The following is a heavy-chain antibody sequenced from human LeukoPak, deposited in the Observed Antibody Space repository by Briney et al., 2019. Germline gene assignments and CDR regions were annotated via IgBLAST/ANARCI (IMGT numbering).Heavy chain of an antibody. V-gene: IGHV3-23*01. CDR1: GFTFSSHV. Sequence: GGSLRLSCAASGFTFSSHVMSWVRRAPGKGLEWVSAISGSGGSTYYADSVKGRFTISRDNSKNTLYLQMNSLRAEDTAVYYWVKGAPVMRMDVWGKGTTVTVSS. CDR3: VKGAPVMRMDV. D-gene: IGHD3-16*01. CDR2: ISGSGGST. J-gene: IGHJ6*04.